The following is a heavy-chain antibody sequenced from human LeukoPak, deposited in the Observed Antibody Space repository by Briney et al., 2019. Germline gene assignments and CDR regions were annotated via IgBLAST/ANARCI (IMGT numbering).Heavy chain of an antibody. CDR2: FDPEDGET. CDR1: GYTLTELS. CDR3: ARVGGGDLHDAFDI. Sequence: ASVKVSCKVSGYTLTELSMHWVRQAPGKGLEWMGGFDPEDGETIYAQKFQGRVTMTTDTSTSTAYMELRSLRSDDTAVYYCARVGGGDLHDAFDIWGQGTMVTVSS. V-gene: IGHV1-24*01. D-gene: IGHD2-21*02. J-gene: IGHJ3*02.